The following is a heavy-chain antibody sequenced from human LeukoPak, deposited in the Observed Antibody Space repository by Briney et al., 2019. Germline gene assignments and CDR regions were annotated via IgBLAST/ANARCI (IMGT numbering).Heavy chain of an antibody. Sequence: GGSLRLSCAASGFTFSSYGMHWVRQAPGKGLEWVAVMAYDGSNKYYADSVKGRFTISRDNSKNTLYLQMNSLRAEDTAVYYCARVMSGYYVVLDMWGQGTMVTVSS. D-gene: IGHD3-3*01. CDR1: GFTFSSYG. CDR2: MAYDGSNK. V-gene: IGHV3-30*03. J-gene: IGHJ3*02. CDR3: ARVMSGYYVVLDM.